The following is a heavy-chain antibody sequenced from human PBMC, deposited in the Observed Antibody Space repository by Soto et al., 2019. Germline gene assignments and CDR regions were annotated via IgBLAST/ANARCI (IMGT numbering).Heavy chain of an antibody. CDR1: GFTFGDYA. Sequence: PGGSLRLSCTASGFTFGDYAMSWVRRAPGKGLDWVGFIRSKTYGGTTEYAASVKGRFTISRDDSKSIAYLQMNSLKTEDTAVYYCTRGGFDDSSTFDYWGQGTLVTVSS. J-gene: IGHJ4*02. D-gene: IGHD3-22*01. CDR3: TRGGFDDSSTFDY. CDR2: IRSKTYGGTT. V-gene: IGHV3-49*04.